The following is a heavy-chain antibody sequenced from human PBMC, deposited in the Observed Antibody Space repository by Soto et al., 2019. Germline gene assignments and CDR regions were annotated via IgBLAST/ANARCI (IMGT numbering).Heavy chain of an antibody. J-gene: IGHJ4*02. CDR1: GGSMNRYY. CDR3: ARGVGASPDYFDY. D-gene: IGHD1-26*01. V-gene: IGHV4-59*01. CDR2: IYYTGST. Sequence: SETLSLTCTVSGGSMNRYYWNWIRQPPGKGLEWIGYIYYTGSTIYNSSLKSRITISLDTSKNQFSLQVRSVTAADTAVYYCARGVGASPDYFDYWGQGTLVTVSS.